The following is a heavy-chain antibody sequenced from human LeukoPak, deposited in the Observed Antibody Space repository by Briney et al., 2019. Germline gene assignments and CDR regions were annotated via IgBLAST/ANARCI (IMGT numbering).Heavy chain of an antibody. CDR1: GGSISSGSYY. CDR2: IYTSGST. V-gene: IGHV4-61*02. J-gene: IGHJ6*03. Sequence: PSQTLPLTCTVSGGSISSGSYYWSWIRQPAGKGLEWIGRIYTSGSTNYNPSLKSRVTISVDTSKNQFSLKLSSVTAADTAVYYCARSTMVRGVLMDVWGKGTTVTISS. CDR3: ARSTMVRGVLMDV. D-gene: IGHD3-10*01.